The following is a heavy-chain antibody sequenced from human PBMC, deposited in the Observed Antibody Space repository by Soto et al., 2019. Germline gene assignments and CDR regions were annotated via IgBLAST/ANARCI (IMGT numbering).Heavy chain of an antibody. CDR1: GFTFSSYA. V-gene: IGHV3-23*01. D-gene: IGHD3-3*01. Sequence: GGSLRLSCAASGFTFSSYAMSWVRQAPGKGLEWVSAISGSGGSTYYADSVKGRFTISRDNSKNTLYLQMNSLRAEDTAVYYCAKDPRFLEWLLYTSYYGMDVWGQGTTVTVSS. CDR2: ISGSGGST. CDR3: AKDPRFLEWLLYTSYYGMDV. J-gene: IGHJ6*02.